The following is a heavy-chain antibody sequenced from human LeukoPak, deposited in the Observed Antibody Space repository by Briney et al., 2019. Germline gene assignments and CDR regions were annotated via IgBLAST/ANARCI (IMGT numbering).Heavy chain of an antibody. V-gene: IGHV6-1*01. Sequence: SQTLSLTCAISGDSFSSNCVTWNWIRQSSSRGLEWLGRTYYSSTWYNDYAVSVRGRITVNPDTSKNQFSLHLNSVTPEDTAVYYCARRLTQYDCFDPWGQGILVTVSS. CDR2: TYYSSTWYN. CDR3: ARRLTQYDCFDP. J-gene: IGHJ5*02. CDR1: GDSFSSNCVT. D-gene: IGHD2-2*01.